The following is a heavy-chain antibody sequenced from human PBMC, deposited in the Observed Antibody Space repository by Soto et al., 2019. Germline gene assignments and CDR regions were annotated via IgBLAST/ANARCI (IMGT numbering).Heavy chain of an antibody. CDR1: GFSFSSYW. CDR3: ARGSGFQAGVHGY. V-gene: IGHV3-74*01. Sequence: EVQLVESGGGLVQPGGSLRLSCAASGFSFSSYWMHWVRQAPGRGLIWVSRINTDGTSTSYADSVKGRFTISRDNGKNTLYLQMNILRAEDTAVYYCARGSGFQAGVHGYWGQGILITVSS. CDR2: INTDGTST. J-gene: IGHJ4*02. D-gene: IGHD6-25*01.